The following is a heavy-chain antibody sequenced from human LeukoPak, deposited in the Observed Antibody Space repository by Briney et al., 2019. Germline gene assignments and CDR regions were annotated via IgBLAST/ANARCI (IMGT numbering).Heavy chain of an antibody. V-gene: IGHV1-69*05. CDR3: ATPGGGSGSPLFDY. CDR2: IIPIFGTA. CDR1: GGTFSSYA. J-gene: IGHJ4*02. D-gene: IGHD3-10*01. Sequence: SVKVSCKASGGTFSSYAISWVRQAPGQGLEWTGGIIPIFGTANYAQKFQGRVTITTDESTSTAYMELSSLRSEDTAVYYCATPGGGSGSPLFDYWGQGTLVTVPS.